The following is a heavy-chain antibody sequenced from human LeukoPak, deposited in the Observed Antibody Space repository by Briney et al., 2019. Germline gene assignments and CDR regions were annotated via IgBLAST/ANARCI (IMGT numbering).Heavy chain of an antibody. CDR3: ARGVDTVTLPHFDY. CDR1: GGPFSGYY. Sequence: SETLSLTCAVYGGPFSGYYWSWIRQPPGKGLEWIGEINHSGSTNYNPSLKSRVTISVDTSKNQFSLKLSSVTAAATAVYYCARGVDTVTLPHFDYWGQGTLVTVSS. D-gene: IGHD4-11*01. J-gene: IGHJ4*02. CDR2: INHSGST. V-gene: IGHV4-34*01.